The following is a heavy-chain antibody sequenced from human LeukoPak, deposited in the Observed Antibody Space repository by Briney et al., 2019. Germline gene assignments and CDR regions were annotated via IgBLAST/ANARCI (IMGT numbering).Heavy chain of an antibody. CDR3: ARGARTGDEAFDI. V-gene: IGHV4-4*07. J-gene: IGHJ3*02. CDR1: GGSISSYY. D-gene: IGHD7-27*01. Sequence: PSETLSLTCTVSGGSISSYYWSWIRQPAGKGLEWIGRIYTSGSTNYNPSLKSRVTMSVDTTDNQFSLNLNSATAADTAVYFCARGARTGDEAFDIWGQGTMVTVSS. CDR2: IYTSGST.